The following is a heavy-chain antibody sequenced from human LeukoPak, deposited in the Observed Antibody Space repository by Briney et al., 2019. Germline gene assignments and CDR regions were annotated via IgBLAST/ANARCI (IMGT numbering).Heavy chain of an antibody. CDR3: ARRRGSYRSEFDY. CDR1: GGSFSGYY. Sequence: SETLSLTCAVYGGSFSGYYWSWIRQPPVKVLEWIGEINHSGSTNYNPSLKSRVTISVDTSKNQFSLKLSSVTAADTAVYYCARRRGSYRSEFDYWGQGTLVTVSS. V-gene: IGHV4-34*01. D-gene: IGHD1-26*01. CDR2: INHSGST. J-gene: IGHJ4*02.